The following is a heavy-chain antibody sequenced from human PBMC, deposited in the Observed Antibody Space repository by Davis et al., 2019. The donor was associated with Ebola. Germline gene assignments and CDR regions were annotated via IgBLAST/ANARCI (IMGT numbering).Heavy chain of an antibody. CDR2: INHSGST. J-gene: IGHJ5*02. CDR3: ARDRSSGWYGWFDP. CDR1: GGSFSGYY. D-gene: IGHD6-19*01. Sequence: MPSETLSLTCAVYGGSFSGYYWSWIRQPPGKGLEWIGEINHSGSTNYNPSLKSRVTISVDTSKNQFSLKLSSVTAADTAVYYCARDRSSGWYGWFDPWGQGTLVTVSS. V-gene: IGHV4-34*01.